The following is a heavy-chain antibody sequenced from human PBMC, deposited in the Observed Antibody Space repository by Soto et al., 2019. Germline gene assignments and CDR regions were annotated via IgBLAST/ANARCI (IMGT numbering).Heavy chain of an antibody. V-gene: IGHV4-59*01. CDR2: IYYRGST. CDR3: ARVRDCSGGSCCSWWFDP. Sequence: QVQLQESGPGLVKPSETLSLSCTVSGASISSYYWTWIRQPPGKGLEWIGHIYYRGSTNYNPSLRSRVTISVDXXKXQXXLKLSSVTAADTAVYYCARVRDCSGGSCCSWWFDPWGQGTLVTVSS. D-gene: IGHD2-15*01. J-gene: IGHJ5*02. CDR1: GASISSYY.